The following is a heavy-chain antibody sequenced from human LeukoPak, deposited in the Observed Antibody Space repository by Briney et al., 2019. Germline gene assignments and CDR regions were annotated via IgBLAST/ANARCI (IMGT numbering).Heavy chain of an antibody. CDR3: AKGTDYDYVWGSYLNWFDP. V-gene: IGHV3-23*01. D-gene: IGHD3-16*02. CDR1: GFTFSSYA. CDR2: ISGSGGST. Sequence: GSLRLSCAASGFTFSSYAMSWVRQAPGKGLEWVSAISGSGGSTYYADSVKGRFTISRDNSKNTLYLQMNSLRAEDTAVYYCAKGTDYDYVWGSYLNWFDPWGQGTLVTVSS. J-gene: IGHJ5*02.